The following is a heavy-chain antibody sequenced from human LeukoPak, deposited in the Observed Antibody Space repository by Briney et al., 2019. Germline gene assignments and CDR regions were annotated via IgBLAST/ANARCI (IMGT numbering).Heavy chain of an antibody. D-gene: IGHD5-24*01. CDR2: IASSGNTI. CDR1: GFSFSDYS. Sequence: GVSLRLSCTASGFSFSDYSMNWFPQAPGRGLDWVTYIASSGNTIYYADSVKGRFTISRDNDKHSLYLQMNSLRDEDTAVYYCARDYKYGFDYWGQGTLVAVSS. V-gene: IGHV3-48*02. J-gene: IGHJ4*02. CDR3: ARDYKYGFDY.